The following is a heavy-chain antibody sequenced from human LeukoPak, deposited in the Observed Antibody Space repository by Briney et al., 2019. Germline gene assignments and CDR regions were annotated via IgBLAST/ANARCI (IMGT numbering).Heavy chain of an antibody. J-gene: IGHJ4*02. CDR2: IYTSGST. Sequence: SETLSLTCTVSGGSISSYYWSWIRQPPGKGLEWIGYIYTSGSTNYNPSLKSRVTISVDTSRNQFSLKLSPVTAADTAVYYCARERRGTWNQDFDFWGQGTLVPVSS. CDR1: GGSISSYY. D-gene: IGHD1-1*01. CDR3: ARERRGTWNQDFDF. V-gene: IGHV4-4*09.